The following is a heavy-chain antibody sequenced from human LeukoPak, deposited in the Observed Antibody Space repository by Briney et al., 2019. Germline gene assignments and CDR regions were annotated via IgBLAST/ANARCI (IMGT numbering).Heavy chain of an antibody. Sequence: VKVSCKASGYTFTSYGISWVRPAPGQGLEWMGWISAYNGNTNYAQKLQGRVTMTTDTSTSTAYMELRSLRSDDTAVYYCARDGIVVVPAAREDYYYYGMDVWGQGTTVTVSS. CDR3: ARDGIVVVPAAREDYYYYGMDV. V-gene: IGHV1-18*01. CDR1: GYTFTSYG. D-gene: IGHD2-2*01. J-gene: IGHJ6*02. CDR2: ISAYNGNT.